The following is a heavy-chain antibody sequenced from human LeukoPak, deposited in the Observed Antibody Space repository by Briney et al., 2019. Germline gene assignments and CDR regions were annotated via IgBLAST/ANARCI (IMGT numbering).Heavy chain of an antibody. CDR2: ISSSSRTI. CDR3: AREYSSSSGRAFDI. CDR1: GFTFSNYA. J-gene: IGHJ3*02. D-gene: IGHD6-6*01. Sequence: PGGSLRLSCAASGFTFSNYAMSWVRQAPGKGVQWFSYISSSSRTIYYADSVKGRFTSSRDNAKNSLYLQMNSLRDEDTAVYYCAREYSSSSGRAFDIWGQGTMVTVSS. V-gene: IGHV3-48*02.